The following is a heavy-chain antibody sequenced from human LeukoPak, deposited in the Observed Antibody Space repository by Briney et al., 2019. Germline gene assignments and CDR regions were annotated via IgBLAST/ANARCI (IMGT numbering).Heavy chain of an antibody. Sequence: PGGSLRLSCAASGFTFSSHWMHWVRQAPGKGLVWVSRINSDGSSTSYADSVKGRFTISRDNSKNTLYLQMNSLRAEDTAVYYCARDKYDFWSGLTRDYWGQGTLVTVSS. J-gene: IGHJ4*02. CDR2: INSDGSST. CDR3: ARDKYDFWSGLTRDY. D-gene: IGHD3-3*01. CDR1: GFTFSSHW. V-gene: IGHV3-74*01.